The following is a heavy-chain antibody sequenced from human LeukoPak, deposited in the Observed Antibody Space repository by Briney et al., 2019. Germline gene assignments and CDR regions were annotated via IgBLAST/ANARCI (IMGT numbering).Heavy chain of an antibody. CDR3: AVKPGYTGSWGTFDS. V-gene: IGHV5-51*01. CDR1: GYRFTNYW. D-gene: IGHD1-26*01. CDR2: IYPGDSDT. J-gene: IGHJ4*02. Sequence: SGESLKISCKASGYRFTNYWIGWVRQLAGKGLEWMGSIYPGDSDTRYSPSFQGQVTISADKSISTAYLQWSSLKASDTAMYYCAVKPGYTGSWGTFDSWGQGTLVTVSS.